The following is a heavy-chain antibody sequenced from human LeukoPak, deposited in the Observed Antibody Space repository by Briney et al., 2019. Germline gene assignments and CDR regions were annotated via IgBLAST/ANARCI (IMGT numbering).Heavy chain of an antibody. V-gene: IGHV1-46*01. CDR2: INPSGGST. CDR3: ARTDTARIYGMDV. J-gene: IGHJ6*02. D-gene: IGHD5-18*01. Sequence: ASVKVSCKASGYTFTSYYMHWVRQAPGQGLEWMGIINPSGGSTSYAQKFQGRVTMTRDTSTSTVYMELSSLRSEGTAVYYCARTDTARIYGMDVWGQGTTVTVSS. CDR1: GYTFTSYY.